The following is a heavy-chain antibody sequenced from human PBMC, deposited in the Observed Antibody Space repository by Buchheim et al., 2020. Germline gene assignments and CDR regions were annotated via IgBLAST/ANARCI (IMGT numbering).Heavy chain of an antibody. V-gene: IGHV3-30*18. D-gene: IGHD3-22*01. CDR2: ISYDGSNK. J-gene: IGHJ4*02. Sequence: QVQLVESGGGVVQPGRSLRLSCAASGFTFSSYGMHWVRQAPGMGLEWVAVISYDGSNKYYADSVKGRFTISRDNSKNTLYLQMNSLRSEDTAVYYCAKGITMIVVVTFFDYWGQGTL. CDR3: AKGITMIVVVTFFDY. CDR1: GFTFSSYG.